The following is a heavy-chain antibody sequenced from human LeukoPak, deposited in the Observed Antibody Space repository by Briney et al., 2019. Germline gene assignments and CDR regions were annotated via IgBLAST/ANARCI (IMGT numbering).Heavy chain of an antibody. CDR2: ISSGGST. CDR1: GFTVSSNY. J-gene: IGHJ4*02. D-gene: IGHD3-9*01. CDR3: ARNYYDILTGVRN. V-gene: IGHV3-53*01. Sequence: GGSLRLSCAASGFTVSSNYMSWVRQAPGKGLEWVSVISSGGSTYYADSVKGRFTISRDNSKNTLYLQMNSLRAEGTAVYYCARNYYDILTGVRNWGQGTLVTVSS.